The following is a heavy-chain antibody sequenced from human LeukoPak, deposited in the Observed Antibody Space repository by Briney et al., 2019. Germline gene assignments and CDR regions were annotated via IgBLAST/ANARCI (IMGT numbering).Heavy chain of an antibody. CDR1: GGSISSGGYY. J-gene: IGHJ3*02. CDR3: ARDNGALLDDAFDT. Sequence: SETLSLTCTVSGGSISSGGYYWSWIRQPPGKGLEWIGYIYHSGSTYYNPSLKSRVTISVDRSKDQFSLKLSSVTAADTAVYYCARDNGALLDDAFDTWGQGTMVTVSS. D-gene: IGHD2-8*01. V-gene: IGHV4-30-2*01. CDR2: IYHSGST.